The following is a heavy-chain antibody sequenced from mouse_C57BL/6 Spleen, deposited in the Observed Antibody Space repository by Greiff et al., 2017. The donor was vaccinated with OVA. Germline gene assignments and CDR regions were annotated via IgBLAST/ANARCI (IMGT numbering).Heavy chain of an antibody. CDR1: GFSLSTSGMG. CDR3: ARREDGSLDY. CDR2: IYWDDDK. V-gene: IGHV8-12*01. D-gene: IGHD1-1*01. J-gene: IGHJ2*01. Sequence: QVTLKECGPGILQSSQTLSLTCSFSGFSLSTSGMGVSWIRQPSGKGLEWLAHIYWDDDKRYNPSLKSRLTISKDTSRNQVFLKITSVDTADTATYYCARREDGSLDYWGQGTTLTVSS.